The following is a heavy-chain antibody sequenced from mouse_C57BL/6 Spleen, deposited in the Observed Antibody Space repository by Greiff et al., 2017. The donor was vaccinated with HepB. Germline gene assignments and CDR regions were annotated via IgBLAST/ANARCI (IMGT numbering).Heavy chain of an antibody. CDR3: ARSLIYYDYDGAWFAY. CDR2: IWWDDDK. V-gene: IGHV8-8*01. Sequence: VTLKVSGPGILQPSQTLSLTCSFSGFSLSTFGMGVGWIRQPSGKGLEWLAHIWWDDDKYYNPALKSRLTISKDTSKNQVFLKIANVDTADTATYYCARSLIYYDYDGAWFAYWGQGTLVTVSA. CDR1: GFSLSTFGMG. J-gene: IGHJ3*01. D-gene: IGHD2-4*01.